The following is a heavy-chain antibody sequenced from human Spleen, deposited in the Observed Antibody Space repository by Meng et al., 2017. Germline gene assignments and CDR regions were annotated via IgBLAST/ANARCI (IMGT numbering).Heavy chain of an antibody. Sequence: RESGPGLASPSDTLALTGKLPAGTTGGLSWSWSRQPQGKGLEWIGYNFSSGRPNNSHFLKSGVTISIDTSKNQLSLRMSSVTAADTALYYCASGSGSGWFYFDNWGQGTLVTVSS. CDR1: AGTTGGLS. CDR3: ASGSGSGWFYFDN. D-gene: IGHD6-19*01. J-gene: IGHJ4*02. V-gene: IGHV4-59*01. CDR2: NFSSGRP.